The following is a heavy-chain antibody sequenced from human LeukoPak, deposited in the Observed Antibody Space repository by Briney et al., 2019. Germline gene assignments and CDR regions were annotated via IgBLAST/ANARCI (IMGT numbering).Heavy chain of an antibody. CDR2: INTNTGNP. Sequence: ASVKVSCKASGYTFTSYGISWVRQAPGQGLEWMGWINTNTGNPTYAQGFTGRFVFSSDTSVSTAYLQISSLKAEDTAVYYCARKYYYDSSDYYSPSFDYWGQGTLVTVSS. CDR3: ARKYYYDSSDYYSPSFDY. D-gene: IGHD3-22*01. J-gene: IGHJ4*02. CDR1: GYTFTSYG. V-gene: IGHV7-4-1*02.